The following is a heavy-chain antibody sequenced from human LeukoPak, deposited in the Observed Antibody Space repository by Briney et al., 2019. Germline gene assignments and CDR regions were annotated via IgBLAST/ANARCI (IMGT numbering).Heavy chain of an antibody. CDR2: INPSGGST. CDR3: ARGTPGKGRFYDFWSGSCYYYMDV. D-gene: IGHD3-3*01. Sequence: ASVKVSCKASGYTFTSYYMHWVRQAPGQGLEWMGIINPSGGSTSYAQKLQGRVTITADKSTSTAYMELSSLGSEDTAAYYCARGTPGKGRFYDFWSGSCYYYMDVWGKGTTVTVSS. CDR1: GYTFTSYY. J-gene: IGHJ6*03. V-gene: IGHV1-46*01.